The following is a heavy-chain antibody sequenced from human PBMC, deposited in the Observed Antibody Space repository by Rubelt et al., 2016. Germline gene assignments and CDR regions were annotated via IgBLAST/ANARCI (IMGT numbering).Heavy chain of an antibody. Sequence: QQQLQESGPGLVKPSETLSLTCTVSGGSISSSSYYWGWIRQPPGKGLEWIGNIYYSGSTYYNPSLKSRVTISVDTSKNQFSRKLSAGTAADTAVYYCAGDYGGNSAVSWGRGTLVTVSS. D-gene: IGHD4-23*01. V-gene: IGHV4-39*02. J-gene: IGHJ5*02. CDR3: AGDYGGNSAVS. CDR2: IYYSGST. CDR1: GGSISSSSYY.